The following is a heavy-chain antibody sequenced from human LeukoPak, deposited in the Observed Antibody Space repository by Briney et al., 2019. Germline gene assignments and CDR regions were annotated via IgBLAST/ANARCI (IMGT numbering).Heavy chain of an antibody. J-gene: IGHJ6*03. Sequence: GGSLRLSCAASGFTFSNYWMHWVRQAPGKGLVWVSRINSDGINTSYADSVKGRFTISRDNAKNTLNLQMSRLRSDDTAVYYCAITMARGYYYYYMDVWGKGTTVTISS. D-gene: IGHD3-10*01. CDR3: AITMARGYYYYYMDV. V-gene: IGHV3-74*01. CDR1: GFTFSNYW. CDR2: INSDGINT.